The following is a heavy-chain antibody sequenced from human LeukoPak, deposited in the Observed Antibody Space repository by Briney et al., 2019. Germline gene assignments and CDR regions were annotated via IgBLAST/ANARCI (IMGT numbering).Heavy chain of an antibody. CDR2: IWYDGSNK. Sequence: PGGSLRLSCAASGXTFSNYGVHWVRQAPGKGQEWVAVIWYDGSNKNYADSVKGRFTISRDNSKNTLFLQMNSLRAEDTAVYYCARWYYYDRSGSPDYWGQGTLVTVSS. CDR1: GXTFSNYG. J-gene: IGHJ4*02. D-gene: IGHD3-22*01. CDR3: ARWYYYDRSGSPDY. V-gene: IGHV3-33*01.